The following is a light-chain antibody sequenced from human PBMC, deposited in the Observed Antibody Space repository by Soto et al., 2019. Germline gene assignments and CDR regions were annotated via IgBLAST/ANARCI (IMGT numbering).Light chain of an antibody. CDR3: QQDHYNPPLT. V-gene: IGKV4-1*01. CDR2: CAS. CDR1: QSRLYSSNNKNY. Sequence: IVMTQSPDSLAVSLGERATINCKSSQSRLYSSNNKNYLAWYQQKPGEPPKLLIYCASTRASGVPARFSGIGSGTDFSLTINTLQAEDFAVYPCQQDHYNPPLTFGGGTKVEIK. J-gene: IGKJ4*01.